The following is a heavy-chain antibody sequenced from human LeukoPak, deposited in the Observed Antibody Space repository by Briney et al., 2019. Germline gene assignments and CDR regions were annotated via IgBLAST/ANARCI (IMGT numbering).Heavy chain of an antibody. CDR3: ASGGYGLAFDY. D-gene: IGHD5-18*01. CDR2: IYYSGST. CDR1: AGSISSGGYY. Sequence: SQTLSLTCTVSAGSISSGGYYWSWLRQHPGNGLEWIGYIYYSGSTYYNPSLKSRVTISVDTSKNQFSLKLSSVTAADTAVYYCASGGYGLAFDYWGQGTLVTVSS. V-gene: IGHV4-31*03. J-gene: IGHJ4*02.